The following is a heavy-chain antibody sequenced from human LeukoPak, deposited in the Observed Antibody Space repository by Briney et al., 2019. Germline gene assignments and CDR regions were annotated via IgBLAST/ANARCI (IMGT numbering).Heavy chain of an antibody. D-gene: IGHD1-14*01. CDR3: AGYDHTNSLAY. V-gene: IGHV4-59*13. CDR1: GGSIGYNY. J-gene: IGHJ4*01. Sequence: SETLSLTCTVSGGSIGYNYWNWIRQSPERGLEWIGYISSSGSIDYTPSLRSRVTMSLDTSKNHLSLNLRSVSAADTAIYYCAGYDHTNSLAYWGHKILRTVSS. CDR2: ISSSGSI.